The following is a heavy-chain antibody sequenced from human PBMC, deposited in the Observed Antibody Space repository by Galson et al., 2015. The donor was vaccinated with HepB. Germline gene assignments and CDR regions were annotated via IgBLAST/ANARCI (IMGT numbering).Heavy chain of an antibody. V-gene: IGHV3-21*01. D-gene: IGHD6-13*01. Sequence: SLRLSCAASGFTFSSYSMNWVRQAPGKGPEWVSSISSSSSYIYYADSVKGRFTISRDNAKNSLYLQMNSLRAEDTAVYYCARYVIRSRAAAGTYYYYGMDVWGQGTTVTVSS. J-gene: IGHJ6*02. CDR3: ARYVIRSRAAAGTYYYYGMDV. CDR1: GFTFSSYS. CDR2: ISSSSSYI.